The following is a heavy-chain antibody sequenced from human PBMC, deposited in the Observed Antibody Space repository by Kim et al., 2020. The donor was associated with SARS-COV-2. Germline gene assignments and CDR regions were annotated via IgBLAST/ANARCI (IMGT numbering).Heavy chain of an antibody. V-gene: IGHV4-61*02. CDR2: IYTSGST. CDR1: GGSISSGSYY. D-gene: IGHD3-22*01. Sequence: SETLSLTCTVSGGSISSGSYYWSWIRQPAGKGLEWIGRIYTSGSTNYNPSLKSRVTISVDTSKNRFSLKLSSVTAADTAVYYCARDQGAKYFYDSSGYYFESWGQGTLVTVSS. J-gene: IGHJ4*02. CDR3: ARDQGAKYFYDSSGYYFES.